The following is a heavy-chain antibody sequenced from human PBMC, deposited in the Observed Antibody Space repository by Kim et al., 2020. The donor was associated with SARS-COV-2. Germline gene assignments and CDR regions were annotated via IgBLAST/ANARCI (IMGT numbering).Heavy chain of an antibody. Sequence: ASVKVSCKASGYTFTSYGISWVRQAPGQGLEWMGWISAYNGNTNYAQKLQGRVTMTTDTSTSTAYMELRSLRSDDTAVYYCARDLQDPGGYSGYDIRHTYYYYYGMDVWGQGTTVTVSS. D-gene: IGHD5-12*01. CDR1: GYTFTSYG. CDR2: ISAYNGNT. J-gene: IGHJ6*02. V-gene: IGHV1-18*01. CDR3: ARDLQDPGGYSGYDIRHTYYYYYGMDV.